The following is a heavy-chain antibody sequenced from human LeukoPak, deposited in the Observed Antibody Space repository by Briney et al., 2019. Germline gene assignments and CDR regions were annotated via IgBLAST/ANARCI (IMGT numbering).Heavy chain of an antibody. J-gene: IGHJ4*02. D-gene: IGHD1-26*01. V-gene: IGHV3-7*01. CDR3: VRDAPGREGPHY. CDR2: INKAGSKK. Sequence: GGSLRLSCAASGFAFSDYWMNSVRQAPGRGLEWLANINKAGSKKDYVDSVKGRFTISRDNAKNSLSLQMDSLRVEDTAVYHCVRDAPGREGPHYWGQGILATVSS. CDR1: GFAFSDYW.